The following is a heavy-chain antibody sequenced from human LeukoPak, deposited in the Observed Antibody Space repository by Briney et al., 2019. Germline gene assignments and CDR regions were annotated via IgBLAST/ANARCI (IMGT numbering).Heavy chain of an antibody. CDR1: GFTFATYG. CDR3: ARVRDGSQDY. D-gene: IGHD5-24*01. CDR2: ISGRDAGT. V-gene: IGHV3-23*01. Sequence: GGSLRLSCAASGFTFATYGMSWARQAPGKGLEWVSAISGRDAGTYYADSVKGRFTISRDNAKNSLYLQMNSLRAEDTAFYYCARVRDGSQDYWGQGTLVTVSS. J-gene: IGHJ4*02.